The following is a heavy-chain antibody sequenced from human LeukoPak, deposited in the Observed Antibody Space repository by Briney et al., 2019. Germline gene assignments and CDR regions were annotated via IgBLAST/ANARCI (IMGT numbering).Heavy chain of an antibody. CDR3: AGTTTWVPTMPYYYYGMDV. CDR1: GFTFSSYW. Sequence: GGSLRLSCAASGFTFSSYWMSWVRQAPGKGLEWVANIKQDGSEKYYVDSVKGRFTISRDNAKNSLYLQMNSLRADDTAVYFCAGTTTWVPTMPYYYYGMDVWGQGTTVTVSS. V-gene: IGHV3-7*03. D-gene: IGHD2-2*01. CDR2: IKQDGSEK. J-gene: IGHJ6*02.